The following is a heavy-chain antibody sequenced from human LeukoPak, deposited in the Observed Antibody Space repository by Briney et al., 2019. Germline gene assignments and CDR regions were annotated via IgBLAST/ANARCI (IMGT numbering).Heavy chain of an antibody. CDR1: GFTVSSNY. V-gene: IGHV3-23*01. J-gene: IGHJ4*02. Sequence: GRSLRLSCAASGFTVSSNYMSWVRQAPGKGLEWVSTLDGLGTTTHYSESVKGRFSISRDDSRNTLFLQMNSLRAEDTAIYYCAKDAAFVAPDDYWGQGTLVTVSS. D-gene: IGHD2-15*01. CDR2: LDGLGTTT. CDR3: AKDAAFVAPDDY.